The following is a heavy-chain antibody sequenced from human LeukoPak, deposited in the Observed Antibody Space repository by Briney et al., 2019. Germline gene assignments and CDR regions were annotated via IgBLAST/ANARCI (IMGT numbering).Heavy chain of an antibody. V-gene: IGHV1-69*05. J-gene: IGHJ4*02. CDR3: ARAPWLRLGVLNY. CDR1: GGTFSSYA. CDR2: IIPIFGTA. D-gene: IGHD5-12*01. Sequence: SVKVSCKAPGGTFSSYAISWVRQAPGQGLEWMGRIIPIFGTANYAQKFQGRVTITTDESTSTAYMELSSLRSEDTAVYYCARAPWLRLGVLNYWGQGTLVTVSS.